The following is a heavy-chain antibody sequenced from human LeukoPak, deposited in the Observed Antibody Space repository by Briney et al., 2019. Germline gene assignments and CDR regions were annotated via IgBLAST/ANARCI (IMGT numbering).Heavy chain of an antibody. CDR2: INPGDSDT. V-gene: IGHV5-51*01. J-gene: IGHJ3*02. Sequence: GESLKISCQGSGYLFTNYWIGWVRPMPGQGLEWMGIINPGDSDTRYSPSFQGQVTISADKSISTAYLQWSSLKASDTAIYYCARRMRNGGCCACDIWGQGTMVTVSS. CDR1: GYLFTNYW. CDR3: ARRMRNGGCCACDI. D-gene: IGHD3-16*01.